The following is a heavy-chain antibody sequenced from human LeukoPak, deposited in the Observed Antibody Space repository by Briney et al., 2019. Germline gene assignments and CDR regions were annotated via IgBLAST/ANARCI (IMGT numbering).Heavy chain of an antibody. Sequence: ASVKVSCKASGYTFTCYYMNWVRQAPGQGLEWMGWINPNSGRTSYARNFQGRVIMTRDPSINTAYMELSGLTSNDTAVYYCARTREYSSSWYFPLFDPWGQGTLVTISS. CDR1: GYTFTCYY. J-gene: IGHJ5*02. CDR2: INPNSGRT. V-gene: IGHV1-2*02. D-gene: IGHD6-13*01. CDR3: ARTREYSSSWYFPLFDP.